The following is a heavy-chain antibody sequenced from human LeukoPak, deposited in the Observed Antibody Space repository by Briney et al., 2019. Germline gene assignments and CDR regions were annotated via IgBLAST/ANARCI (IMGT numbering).Heavy chain of an antibody. Sequence: SETLSLTCAVYGGSFSSYYWSWIRQPAGKGLEWIGRIYTSGSTNYNPSLKSRVAMSVDTSKNQFSLKLSSVTAADTAVYYCAGAAYDILTGYQDNWFDPWGQGTLVTVSS. V-gene: IGHV4-59*10. J-gene: IGHJ5*02. CDR3: AGAAYDILTGYQDNWFDP. CDR1: GGSFSSYY. CDR2: IYTSGST. D-gene: IGHD3-9*01.